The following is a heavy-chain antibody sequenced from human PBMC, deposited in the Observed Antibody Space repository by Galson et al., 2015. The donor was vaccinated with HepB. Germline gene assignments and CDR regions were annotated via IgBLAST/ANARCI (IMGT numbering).Heavy chain of an antibody. CDR3: AKDGGAGYCGPTSCQYFFYMDV. V-gene: IGHV6-1*01. CDR2: TYFRAKWHT. Sequence: CAISGDSVSSNHAVWNWIRQSPSRGLEWLGRTYFRAKWHTDYEISVKSRININADISQNQFSLQLSSVTSDDTAVYYCAKDGGAGYCGPTSCQYFFYMDVWGKGTTVTVSS. CDR1: GDSVSSNHAV. J-gene: IGHJ6*03. D-gene: IGHD2-21*01.